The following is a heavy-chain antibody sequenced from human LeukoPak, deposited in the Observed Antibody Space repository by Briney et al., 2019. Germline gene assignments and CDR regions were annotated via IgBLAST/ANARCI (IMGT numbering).Heavy chain of an antibody. CDR2: INAGNGNT. V-gene: IGHV1-3*01. CDR1: GYTFTSYA. D-gene: IGHD2-2*01. J-gene: IGHJ6*03. CDR3: AREYKDIVVVPAATYYYYYMDV. Sequence: GASVKVSCTASGYTFTSYAMHWVRQAPGQRLEWMGWINAGNGNTKYSQKFQGRVTITRDTSASTAYMELSSLRSDDTAVYYCAREYKDIVVVPAATYYYYYMDVWGKGTTVTVSS.